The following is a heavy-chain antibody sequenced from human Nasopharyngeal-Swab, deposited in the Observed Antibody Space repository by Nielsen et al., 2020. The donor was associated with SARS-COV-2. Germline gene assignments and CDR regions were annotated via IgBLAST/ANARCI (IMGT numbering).Heavy chain of an antibody. J-gene: IGHJ4*02. CDR1: GGSFSGYY. CDR2: MKQSGST. V-gene: IGHV4-34*01. D-gene: IGHD2-21*02. CDR3: ARGAVVAYCGGDCYSEVILPGFDY. Sequence: GSLRLSCAVYGGSFSGYYWSWVRQPAGKGREWIGAMKQSGSTNYNSTLKSRVTISGDKSKNQFSLKLSSVTAADTALYYCARGAVVAYCGGDCYSEVILPGFDYWGQGTLVTVSS.